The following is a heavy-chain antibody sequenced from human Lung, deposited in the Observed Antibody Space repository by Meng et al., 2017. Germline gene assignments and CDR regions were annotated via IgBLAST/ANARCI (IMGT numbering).Heavy chain of an antibody. Sequence: QGQLQQWGAGLLQLSVTLSVTCVVSGGFFSDDYWSWIRQPPGKGLEWIGEINHSGSTNYNPSLESRATISVDTSQNNLSLKLSSVTAADSAVYYCARGPTTMAHDFDYWGQGTLVTVSS. CDR2: INHSGST. V-gene: IGHV4-34*01. CDR1: GGFFSDDY. D-gene: IGHD4-11*01. CDR3: ARGPTTMAHDFDY. J-gene: IGHJ4*02.